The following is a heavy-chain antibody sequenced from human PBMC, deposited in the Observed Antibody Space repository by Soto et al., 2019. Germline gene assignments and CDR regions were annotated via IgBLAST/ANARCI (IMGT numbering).Heavy chain of an antibody. CDR1: GFTFSSYA. D-gene: IGHD3-9*01. CDR2: ISSNGGST. J-gene: IGHJ4*02. V-gene: IGHV3-64*01. Sequence: PGGSLRLSCAASGFTFSSYAMHWVRQAPGKGLEYVSAISSNGGSTYYANSVKGRFTISRDNSKNTLYLQMGSLRAEDMAVYYCAFRFTYYDILTGYYHFDYWGQGTLVTVSS. CDR3: AFRFTYYDILTGYYHFDY.